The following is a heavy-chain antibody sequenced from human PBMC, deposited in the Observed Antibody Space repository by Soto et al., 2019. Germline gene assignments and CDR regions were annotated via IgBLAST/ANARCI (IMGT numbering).Heavy chain of an antibody. CDR2: LSNTGRRT. D-gene: IGHD3-10*01. J-gene: IGHJ4*02. CDR3: ATEMGASRGPFDN. V-gene: IGHV3-23*01. Sequence: QSGGSLRLSCVISVFPIGANAMSWVRQAPGKGLEWVSGLSNTGRRTYYADSVKGRFTISRDNSENTVYLQMNSLRVEDTAVYYCATEMGASRGPFDNWGQGTLVTVSS. CDR1: VFPIGANA.